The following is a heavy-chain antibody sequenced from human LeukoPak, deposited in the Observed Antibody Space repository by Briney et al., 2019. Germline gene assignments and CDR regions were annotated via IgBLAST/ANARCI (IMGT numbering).Heavy chain of an antibody. CDR2: ISSSGSTI. V-gene: IGHV3-48*04. Sequence: GGSLRLSCEASGFAFSSSGMNWVRQAPGKGLEWVSYISSSGSTIYYADSVKGRFTISRDNAKNSLYLQMNSLRAEDTAVYYCARDARLGEVKYYMDVWGKGTTVTVSS. D-gene: IGHD3-16*01. CDR3: ARDARLGEVKYYMDV. J-gene: IGHJ6*03. CDR1: GFAFSSSG.